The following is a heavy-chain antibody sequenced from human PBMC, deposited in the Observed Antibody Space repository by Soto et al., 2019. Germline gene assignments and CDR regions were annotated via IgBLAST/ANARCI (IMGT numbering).Heavy chain of an antibody. D-gene: IGHD3-3*01. Sequence: QMQLVQSGPEVKKPGTSVQVSCKASGFTLTSADVQWVRQTRGQRLEWIGWIVGGSGSTNYAQQFQGRLAITRDMSTSTVYMELSTLRAEDTAVYYCAADWSNRPFDFWGQVTLVTVSS. CDR1: GFTLTSAD. J-gene: IGHJ4*02. CDR3: AADWSNRPFDF. V-gene: IGHV1-58*01. CDR2: IVGGSGST.